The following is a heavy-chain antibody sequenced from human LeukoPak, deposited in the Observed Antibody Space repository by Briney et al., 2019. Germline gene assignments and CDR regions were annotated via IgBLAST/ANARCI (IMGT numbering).Heavy chain of an antibody. J-gene: IGHJ3*02. CDR3: ARVEVVTAIPDAFDI. CDR1: GFTVSSNY. D-gene: IGHD2-21*02. CDR2: IYSGGST. V-gene: IGHV3-53*01. Sequence: GGSLRLSCAASGFTVSSNYMSWVRQAPGKGLEWVSVIYSGGSTYYADSVKGRFTISRDNSKNTLYLQMNSLTAEDTAVYYCARVEVVTAIPDAFDIWGQGTMVTVSS.